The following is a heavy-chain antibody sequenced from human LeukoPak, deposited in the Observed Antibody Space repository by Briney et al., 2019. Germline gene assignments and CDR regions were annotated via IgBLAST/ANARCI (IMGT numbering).Heavy chain of an antibody. J-gene: IGHJ4*02. CDR1: GYSISSGYY. Sequence: PSETLSLTCTVSGYSISSGYYWGWIRQPPGKGLEWIGSIYHSGRTFYNPSLKSRVTISVDTSKNQFSLKLSSVTAADTAVYYCARDGYSGNDGIWGQGTLVTVSS. CDR3: ARDGYSGNDGI. CDR2: IYHSGRT. V-gene: IGHV4-38-2*02. D-gene: IGHD5-12*01.